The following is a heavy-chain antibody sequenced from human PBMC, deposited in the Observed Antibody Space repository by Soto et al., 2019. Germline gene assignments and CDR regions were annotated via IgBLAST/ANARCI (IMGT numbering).Heavy chain of an antibody. CDR1: GFTFSSYS. CDR3: ARDGDTAMAFYYYYGMDV. J-gene: IGHJ6*02. V-gene: IGHV3-48*02. Sequence: GGSLRLSCAASGFTFSSYSMNWVRQAPGKGLEWVSYISSSSSTIYYADSVKGRFTISRDNAKNSLYLQMNSLGDEDTAVYYCARDGDTAMAFYYYYGMDVWGQGTTVTVSS. CDR2: ISSSSSTI. D-gene: IGHD5-18*01.